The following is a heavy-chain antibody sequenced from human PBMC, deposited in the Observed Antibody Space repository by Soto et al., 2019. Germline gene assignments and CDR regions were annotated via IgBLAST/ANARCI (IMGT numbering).Heavy chain of an antibody. CDR1: GFTFSSYA. V-gene: IGHV3-30-3*01. CDR3: ARDRNYDSSGYYDN. J-gene: IGHJ4*02. CDR2: ISYDGSNK. Sequence: GGSLRLSCAASGFTFSSYAMHWVRQAPGKGLEWVAVISYDGSNKYYADSVKGRFTISRDNSKNTLYLQMNSLRAEDTAVYYCARDRNYDSSGYYDNWGQGTRVTVSS. D-gene: IGHD3-22*01.